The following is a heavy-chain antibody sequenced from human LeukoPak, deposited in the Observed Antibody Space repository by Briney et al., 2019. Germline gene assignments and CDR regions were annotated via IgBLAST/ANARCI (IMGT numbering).Heavy chain of an antibody. CDR1: GFTFRTYS. D-gene: IGHD6-19*01. CDR3: ARDSSGWYHGMDV. J-gene: IGHJ6*02. V-gene: IGHV3-21*01. CDR2: ITSSSSHI. Sequence: GGSLRLSCAVSGFTFRTYSMNWVRQAPGKGLEWVAYITSSSSHIYYADSVKGRFTISRDNVNNSLYLQMNSLRADDTAVYYCARDSSGWYHGMDVWGQGTTVTVSS.